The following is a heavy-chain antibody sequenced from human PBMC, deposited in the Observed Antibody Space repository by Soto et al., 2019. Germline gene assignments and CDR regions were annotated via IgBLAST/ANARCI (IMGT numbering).Heavy chain of an antibody. Sequence: SEPLSLTCAVYGGSFSGYYWSWIRQPPGKGLEWIGEINHSGSTNYNPSLKSRVTISVDTSKNQFSLKLSSVTAADTAVYYCARGLYDSSGYYRLKVYYFDYWGQGTLVTVSS. CDR2: INHSGST. J-gene: IGHJ4*02. D-gene: IGHD3-22*01. CDR3: ARGLYDSSGYYRLKVYYFDY. CDR1: GGSFSGYY. V-gene: IGHV4-34*01.